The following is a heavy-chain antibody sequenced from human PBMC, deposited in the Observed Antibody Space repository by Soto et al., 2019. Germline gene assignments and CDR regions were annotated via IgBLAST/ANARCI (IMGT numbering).Heavy chain of an antibody. D-gene: IGHD2-8*02. V-gene: IGHV3-23*01. Sequence: GGSLRLSCGASVFTFSSHAMTWVRQAPGKGLEWVSAISGSGDSTYYADSVKGRFTISRDNSKNTMFLQINSLRAEDTAVYYCAQGRGLVSPHYWGQGTPVTVSS. CDR2: ISGSGDST. CDR3: AQGRGLVSPHY. CDR1: VFTFSSHA. J-gene: IGHJ4*02.